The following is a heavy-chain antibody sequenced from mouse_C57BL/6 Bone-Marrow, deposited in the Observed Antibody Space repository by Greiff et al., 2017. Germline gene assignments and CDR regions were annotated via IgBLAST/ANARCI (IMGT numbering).Heavy chain of an antibody. CDR2: INPNNGGT. J-gene: IGHJ4*01. CDR1: GYTFTDYN. CDR3: ARRIYYGNYVMDY. V-gene: IGHV1-18*01. Sequence: EVQLQQSGPELVKPGASVKIPCKASGYTFTDYNMDWVKQSHGKSLEWIGDINPNNGGTNYNQKFKGKATLTVDKSSSTAYMELRSLTSEDTAVYYCARRIYYGNYVMDYWGQGTSVTVSS. D-gene: IGHD2-1*01.